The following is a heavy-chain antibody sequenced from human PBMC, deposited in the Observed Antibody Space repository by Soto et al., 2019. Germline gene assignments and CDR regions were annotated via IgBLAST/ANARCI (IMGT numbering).Heavy chain of an antibody. CDR1: GDTFTNFG. CDR3: ARVLRGVVNWFDP. J-gene: IGHJ5*02. V-gene: IGHV1-18*01. CDR2: IATYNSNK. D-gene: IGHD3-10*01. Sequence: HLVQSGPEVKKPGASVTVSCKTSGDTFTNFGLSWVRQAPGQGLEWMGWIATYNSNKNYAQKFQGRLTLTTDTSTSTGYMELKSLEYDDTAVYYCARVLRGVVNWFDPWGQGTPVTVSS.